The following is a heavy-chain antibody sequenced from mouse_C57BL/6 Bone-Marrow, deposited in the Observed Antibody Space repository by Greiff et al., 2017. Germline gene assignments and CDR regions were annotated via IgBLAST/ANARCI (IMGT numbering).Heavy chain of an antibody. J-gene: IGHJ2*01. CDR3: AREELLRGVYYFDY. Sequence: QVQLKPSGAELVKPGASVKLSCKASGYTFTSYWMKWVKQRPGQSLEWIGEIDPSDRYTNYNQKFKGKATLTVDTSSRSAYMQRSSLTSEDSAVYYCAREELLRGVYYFDYWGQGTTRTVSS. CDR1: GYTFTSYW. CDR2: IDPSDRYT. V-gene: IGHV1-50*01. D-gene: IGHD1-1*01.